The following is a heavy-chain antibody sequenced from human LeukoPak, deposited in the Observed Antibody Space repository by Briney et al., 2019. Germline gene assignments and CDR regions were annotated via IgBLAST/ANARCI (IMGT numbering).Heavy chain of an antibody. CDR2: IKQDGSEK. CDR1: GVMFPSYW. D-gene: IGHD3-10*01. Sequence: GGSLRLSCAASGVMFPSYWMTWVRQAPGKGLEWVANIKQDGSEKYYVDSVKGRFTISRDNAKNSVYLQMNSLRAEDTAVYYCARRHHFGLLDSWGQGTLVTVSS. V-gene: IGHV3-7*04. J-gene: IGHJ4*02. CDR3: ARRHHFGLLDS.